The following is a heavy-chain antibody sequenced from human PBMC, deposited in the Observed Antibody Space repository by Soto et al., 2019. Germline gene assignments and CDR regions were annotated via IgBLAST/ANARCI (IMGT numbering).Heavy chain of an antibody. CDR2: IYHSGST. CDR1: GGSISSSSYY. V-gene: IGHV4-30-2*01. Sequence: SETLSLTCTVSGGSISSSSYYWGWIRQPPGKGLEWIGYIYHSGSTYYNPSLKSRVTISVDRSKNQSSLKLSSVTAADTAVYYCARGPLRGLDYNWFDPWGQGTLVTVSS. D-gene: IGHD4-17*01. J-gene: IGHJ5*02. CDR3: ARGPLRGLDYNWFDP.